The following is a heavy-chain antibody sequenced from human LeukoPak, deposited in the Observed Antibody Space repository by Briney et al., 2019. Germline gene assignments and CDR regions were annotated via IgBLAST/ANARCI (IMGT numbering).Heavy chain of an antibody. CDR1: GFTFSSYW. D-gene: IGHD2-2*02. V-gene: IGHV3-74*01. CDR2: INSDGSTT. J-gene: IGHJ4*02. CDR3: ATAPRTATAIPG. Sequence: GGSLRLSCAASGFTFSSYWMYWVRQAPGKGLVWVSRINSDGSTTSYADSVKGRFTISRDNAKNTLYLQMNSLRDEDTAVYYCATAPRTATAIPGWGQGTLVTVSS.